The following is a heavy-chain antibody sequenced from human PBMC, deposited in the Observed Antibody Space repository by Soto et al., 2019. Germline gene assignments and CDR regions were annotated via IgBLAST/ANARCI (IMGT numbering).Heavy chain of an antibody. V-gene: IGHV3-64D*06. Sequence: GGSLRLSCSASGFTFSSYAMHWVRQAPGKGLEYVSAISSNGGSTYYADSVKGRFTISRDNSKNTLYLQMSSLRAEDTAVYYCVKDQGVAGNTYYYYGMDVWGQGTTVTVSS. CDR3: VKDQGVAGNTYYYYGMDV. J-gene: IGHJ6*02. CDR2: ISSNGGST. CDR1: GFTFSSYA. D-gene: IGHD6-19*01.